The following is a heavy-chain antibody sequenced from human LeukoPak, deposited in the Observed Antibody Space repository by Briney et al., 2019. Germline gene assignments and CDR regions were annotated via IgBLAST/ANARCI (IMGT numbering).Heavy chain of an antibody. CDR1: GFTFTDYW. Sequence: PGESLRLSCAASGFTFTDYWMHWVRQAPGKGLVWVSIINTDTGGTYYVDSVKGRFTISRDNAKNSLYLQMNSLRAEDTAVYYCARSPGATWSFDYWGQGTLVTVSS. J-gene: IGHJ4*02. CDR3: ARSPGATWSFDY. V-gene: IGHV3-74*01. CDR2: INTDTGGT. D-gene: IGHD7-27*01.